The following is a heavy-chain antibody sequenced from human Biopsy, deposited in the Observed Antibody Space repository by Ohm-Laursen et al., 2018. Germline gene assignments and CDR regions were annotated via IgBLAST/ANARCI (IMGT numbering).Heavy chain of an antibody. CDR3: ARDRGYYSDRTVPGYFDL. J-gene: IGHJ2*01. CDR2: VYYTGST. CDR1: GDSISGYY. V-gene: IGHV4-59*01. Sequence: SDTLSLTCTVSGDSISGYYWSWIRQPPGKGLEWIGYVYYTGSTDYNPSLQSRVTISVDTSKNHFSLRLRSVTPADTAIYCARDRGYYSDRTVPGYFDLWGRGTLVTVSS. D-gene: IGHD3-22*01.